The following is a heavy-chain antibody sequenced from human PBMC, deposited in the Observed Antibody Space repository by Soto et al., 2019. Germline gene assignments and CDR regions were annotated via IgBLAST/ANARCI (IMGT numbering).Heavy chain of an antibody. CDR2: ISDDSRRT. CDR3: VKGGWLDF. J-gene: IGHJ5*01. Sequence: EVQLLESGGGLVQPGGSLRLSCAAAGFTFSTFEMSWVRQAPGRGLEWVSFISDDSRRTYYADAVKGRFTISRDNSKHTLYLQMNSLTAEDTAVYACVKGGWLDFWGQGTLVTVSS. CDR1: GFTFSTFE. D-gene: IGHD3-16*01. V-gene: IGHV3-23*01.